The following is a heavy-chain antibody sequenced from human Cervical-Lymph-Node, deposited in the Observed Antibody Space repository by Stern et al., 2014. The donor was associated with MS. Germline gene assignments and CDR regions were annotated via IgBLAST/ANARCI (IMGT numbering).Heavy chain of an antibody. J-gene: IGHJ4*02. CDR1: GFTFSSYG. Sequence: VQLVESGGGVVQPGTSLRLSCAASGFTFSSYGMHWVPQAPGKGLEGGALAWYDGSTAYYTNSVKGRFTISRDNSKNTLSLQMNSLTAEDTAVYYCARGHIPYAYNYLFDYWGQGTLVTVSS. V-gene: IGHV3-33*01. CDR2: AWYDGSTA. D-gene: IGHD5-24*01. CDR3: ARGHIPYAYNYLFDY.